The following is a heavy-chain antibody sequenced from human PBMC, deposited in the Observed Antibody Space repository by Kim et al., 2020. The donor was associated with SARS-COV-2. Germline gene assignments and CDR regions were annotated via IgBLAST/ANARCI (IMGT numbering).Heavy chain of an antibody. CDR2: IWYDGSNK. CDR1: GFTFSSYG. V-gene: IGHV3-33*01. Sequence: GGSLRLSCAASGFTFSSYGMHWVRQAPGKGLEWVAVIWYDGSNKYYADSVKGRFTISRDNSKNTLYLQMNSLRAEDTAVYYCARDRAVAGTSGLDYWGQGTLVTVSS. CDR3: ARDRAVAGTSGLDY. J-gene: IGHJ4*02. D-gene: IGHD6-19*01.